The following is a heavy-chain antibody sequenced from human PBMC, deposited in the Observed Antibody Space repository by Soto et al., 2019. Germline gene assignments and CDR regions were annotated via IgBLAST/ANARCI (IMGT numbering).Heavy chain of an antibody. CDR3: ARGDSVGSSRQLVYYYYGMDV. V-gene: IGHV1-18*04. CDR1: GYTFTSYG. J-gene: IGHJ6*02. CDR2: ISAYNGNT. Sequence: GASVKVSCKASGYTFTSYGISWVRQAPGQGLEWMGWISAYNGNTNYAQKLQGRVTMTTDTSTSTAYMELRSLRSDDTAVYYCARGDSVGSSRQLVYYYYGMDVWGQGTTVTVSS. D-gene: IGHD6-13*01.